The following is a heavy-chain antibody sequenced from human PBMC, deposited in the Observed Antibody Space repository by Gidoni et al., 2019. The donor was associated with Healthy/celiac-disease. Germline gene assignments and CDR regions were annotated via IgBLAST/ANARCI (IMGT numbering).Heavy chain of an antibody. Sequence: QVQLVRSGAEVKKPGASVKVSCQASGYTFTGYYRHWVRQAPGQGLEWVGWINPNSCGTNYAQKFQGRVTMTRETSISTAYMERSRLRSDDTAVYYCARDLPDIVLIVYPYGMDVWGQGTTVTVSS. CDR3: ARDLPDIVLIVYPYGMDV. J-gene: IGHJ6*02. D-gene: IGHD2-8*01. V-gene: IGHV1-2*02. CDR1: GYTFTGYY. CDR2: INPNSCGT.